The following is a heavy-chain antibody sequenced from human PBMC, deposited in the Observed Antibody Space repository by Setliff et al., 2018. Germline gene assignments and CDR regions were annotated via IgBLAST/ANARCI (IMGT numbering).Heavy chain of an antibody. CDR3: ARRRWLQFYYYYGMDV. D-gene: IGHD4-4*01. Sequence: ETLSLTCTVSGGSISSYYWSWIRQPAGKGLEWIGHIYIGGSANYNPSLKSRVTMSIDTSKNQFSLKLNSVTAGDMAVYYCARRRWLQFYYYYGMDVWGQGTTVTVSS. V-gene: IGHV4-4*07. CDR2: IYIGGSA. J-gene: IGHJ6*02. CDR1: GGSISSYY.